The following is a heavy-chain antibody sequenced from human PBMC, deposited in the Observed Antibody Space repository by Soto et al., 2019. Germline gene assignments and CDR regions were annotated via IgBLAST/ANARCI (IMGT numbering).Heavy chain of an antibody. CDR3: VRDRSARLSWFDP. Sequence: QVQLVESGGGVVQPGRSLRLSCAASGFTFSSYGTHWVRQAPGKGLEWVAVIWYDGSNKYYADSVKGRFTISKDNSKNTQYLQMNSLRAEDTAVYYCVRDRSARLSWFDPWGQGTLVTVSS. D-gene: IGHD6-6*01. CDR2: IWYDGSNK. V-gene: IGHV3-33*01. J-gene: IGHJ5*02. CDR1: GFTFSSYG.